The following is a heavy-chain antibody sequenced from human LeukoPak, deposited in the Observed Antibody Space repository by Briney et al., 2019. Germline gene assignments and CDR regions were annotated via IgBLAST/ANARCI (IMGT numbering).Heavy chain of an antibody. CDR1: GGSISSSSYY. Sequence: SETLSLTCTVSGGSISSSSYYWGWIRQPPGKGLEWIGNIYYSGSTYYNPSLKSRVTISVDTSKNQFSLKLSSVTAADTAVYYCARHIGYGVDYWGQGTLVTVSS. V-gene: IGHV4-39*01. CDR3: ARHIGYGVDY. J-gene: IGHJ4*02. CDR2: IYYSGST. D-gene: IGHD6-13*01.